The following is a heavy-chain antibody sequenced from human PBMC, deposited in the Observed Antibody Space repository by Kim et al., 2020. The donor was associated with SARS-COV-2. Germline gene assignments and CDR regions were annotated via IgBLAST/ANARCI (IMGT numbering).Heavy chain of an antibody. V-gene: IGHV3-48*02. J-gene: IGHJ4*02. Sequence: GSLRLSCAASGFTFSIHGMNWVRQAPGKGLQWVSYISGSSTTIYYGGSVKGRFTISRDNAKNSLYLQMNNLTDEDTAVYYCARGISSGWSFAYWGQGSLVTVSS. CDR3: ARGISSGWSFAY. D-gene: IGHD6-19*01. CDR2: ISGSSTTI. CDR1: GFTFSIHG.